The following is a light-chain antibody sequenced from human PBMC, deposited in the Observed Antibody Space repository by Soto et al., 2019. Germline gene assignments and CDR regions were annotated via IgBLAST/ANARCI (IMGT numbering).Light chain of an antibody. V-gene: IGKV3-20*01. CDR3: QQYGTSPIT. CDR1: QSVSSNY. CDR2: GAS. Sequence: ERVLPQTPDPLSLSAGERATLSCTASQSVSSNYLAWYQQKPGQAPRLLIYGASTRATGIPDRFSGSGSGTDFTLTISRLEPEDFALYCCQQYGTSPITFGQGTRLEIK. J-gene: IGKJ5*01.